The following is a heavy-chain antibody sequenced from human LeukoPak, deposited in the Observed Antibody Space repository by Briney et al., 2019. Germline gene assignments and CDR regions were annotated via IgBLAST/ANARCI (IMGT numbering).Heavy chain of an antibody. CDR3: ARANYFDY. CDR2: IYYSGST. J-gene: IGHJ4*02. CDR1: GGSISSSSYY. Sequence: SETLSLTCTVSGGSISSSSYYWGWIRQPPGKGLEWIGSIYYSGSTYYNPSLKSRVTISVDTSKNQFSLKLSSVTPADTAVYYCARANYFDYWGQGTLVTVSS. V-gene: IGHV4-39*07.